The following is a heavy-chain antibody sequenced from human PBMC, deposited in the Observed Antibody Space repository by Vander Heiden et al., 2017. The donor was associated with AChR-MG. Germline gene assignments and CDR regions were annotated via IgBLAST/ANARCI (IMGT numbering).Heavy chain of an antibody. CDR2: IKGKTDVWAT. Sequence: EVQLVESGGGLVKPGGSLRPSCVVSGFTFNDAWRNWVRQTPGKGLEWLGHIKGKTDVWATDYAAPVKGRFTISRDDSSGTVYLQMNSLKTEDTAVYFCAADVPYLGVGEIEFWGQGTLVTVSS. D-gene: IGHD3-16*01. J-gene: IGHJ4*02. CDR3: AADVPYLGVGEIEF. CDR1: GFTFNDAW. V-gene: IGHV3-15*01.